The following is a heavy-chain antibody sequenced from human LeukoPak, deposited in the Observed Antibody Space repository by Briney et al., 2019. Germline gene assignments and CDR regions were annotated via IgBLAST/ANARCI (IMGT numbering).Heavy chain of an antibody. Sequence: PGGSLRLSCAASGFTFSSYGMHWVRQAPGKGLEWVAVISYDGSNKYYADSVKGRFTISRDNSKNTLCLQMNSLRAEDTAVYYCAKDWGLRFLEWYFDYWGQGTLVTVSS. J-gene: IGHJ4*02. CDR2: ISYDGSNK. CDR1: GFTFSSYG. CDR3: AKDWGLRFLEWYFDY. V-gene: IGHV3-30*18. D-gene: IGHD3-3*01.